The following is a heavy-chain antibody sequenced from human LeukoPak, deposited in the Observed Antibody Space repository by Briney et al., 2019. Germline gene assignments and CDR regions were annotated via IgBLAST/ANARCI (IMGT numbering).Heavy chain of an antibody. Sequence: GESLKISCKGSGYMFTGFWIGWVRQMPGKGLEWMGIIYPDDSETRYSPSSQGQVTISADKSISTAYLQWSSLKASDTAMYYCARHPQYSSGWYSLGYFDYWGQGTLVTVSS. D-gene: IGHD6-19*01. CDR2: IYPDDSET. V-gene: IGHV5-51*01. J-gene: IGHJ4*02. CDR3: ARHPQYSSGWYSLGYFDY. CDR1: GYMFTGFW.